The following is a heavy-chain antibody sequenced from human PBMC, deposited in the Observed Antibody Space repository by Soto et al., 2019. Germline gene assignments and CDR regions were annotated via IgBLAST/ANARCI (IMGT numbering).Heavy chain of an antibody. J-gene: IGHJ6*02. CDR2: INHSGST. V-gene: IGHV4-34*01. CDR3: ARDPLPPGGPPMDV. CDR1: GGSFSGYY. D-gene: IGHD2-15*01. Sequence: SETLSLTCAVYGGSFSGYYWSWFRQPPGKGLEWIGEINHSGSTNYNPSLKSRVTISVDTSKNQFSPKLSSVTAADTAVYYCARDPLPPGGPPMDVWRQGTTVP.